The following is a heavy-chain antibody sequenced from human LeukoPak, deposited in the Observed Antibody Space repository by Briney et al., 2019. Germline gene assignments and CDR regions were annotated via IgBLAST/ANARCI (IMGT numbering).Heavy chain of an antibody. CDR1: GFTFSTHD. CDR3: AKWDGFGSD. J-gene: IGHJ4*02. D-gene: IGHD3-10*01. V-gene: IGHV3-30*02. Sequence: GESLRLSCGASGFTFSTHDMHWVRQAPGKGLEWVAFIRYDGSHKYYADSVKGRFTLSSDNSKNTLYLEMNSLRTEDTAVYYCAKWDGFGSDWGQGTLVTVSS. CDR2: IRYDGSHK.